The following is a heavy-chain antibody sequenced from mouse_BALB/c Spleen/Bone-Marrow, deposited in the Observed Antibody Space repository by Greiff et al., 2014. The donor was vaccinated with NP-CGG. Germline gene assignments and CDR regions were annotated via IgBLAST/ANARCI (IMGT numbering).Heavy chain of an antibody. CDR3: ARWEYYAMDY. D-gene: IGHD4-1*01. CDR2: IDPANGNT. Sequence: EVQLQQSGAELVKPGASVKLSCTASGFNIKDTYMHWVKQRPEQGLEWVGRIDPANGNTKYDPKFQGKATITADTSSNTAYLQLSSLHSEDTAVYYCARWEYYAMDYWGQGTSVTV. V-gene: IGHV14-3*02. CDR1: GFNIKDTY. J-gene: IGHJ4*01.